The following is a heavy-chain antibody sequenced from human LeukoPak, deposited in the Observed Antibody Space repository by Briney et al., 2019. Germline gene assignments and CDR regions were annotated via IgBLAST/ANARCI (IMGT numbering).Heavy chain of an antibody. CDR3: ARVLSRYCSSAGCYDGVFDY. V-gene: IGHV3-7*03. CDR1: GFTFSDYW. J-gene: IGHJ4*02. Sequence: GGSLRLSCAASGFTFSDYWMSWVRQAPEKRLERVANIRQDGSDKYYVDSVKGRFTISRDNAKNSLYLQMNSLRAEDTAVYYCARVLSRYCSSAGCYDGVFDYWGQGTLVTVSS. D-gene: IGHD2-2*01. CDR2: IRQDGSDK.